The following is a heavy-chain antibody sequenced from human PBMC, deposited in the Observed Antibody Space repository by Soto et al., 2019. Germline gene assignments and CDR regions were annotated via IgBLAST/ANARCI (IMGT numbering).Heavy chain of an antibody. J-gene: IGHJ4*01. CDR3: TRENAAAASPNLDY. CDR2: ISVSNGYT. CDR1: GYPFTTYG. V-gene: IGHV1-18*01. D-gene: IGHD6-13*01. Sequence: ASVKVSCKASGYPFTTYGINWVRQAPGQGLEWMGWISVSNGYTNYAQNLQGRVTMTADTSTNVAYMELRSLRSDDTAVYYCTRENAAAASPNLDYWGHGTLVTV.